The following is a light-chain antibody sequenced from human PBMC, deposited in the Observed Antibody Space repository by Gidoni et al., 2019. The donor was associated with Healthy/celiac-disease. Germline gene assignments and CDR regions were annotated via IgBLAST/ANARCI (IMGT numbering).Light chain of an antibody. J-gene: IGKJ1*01. V-gene: IGKV4-1*01. Sequence: DIMMTQSPDSLSVSLGERATINCKSSQSVLYSSNNKNYLAWYQQKPGQPPKLLIYWASTRESGVPDRFSGSGSGTDFTLTISSLQAEDVAVYYCQQYYNTPNTFXXXTKVEIK. CDR2: WAS. CDR1: QSVLYSSNNKNY. CDR3: QQYYNTPNT.